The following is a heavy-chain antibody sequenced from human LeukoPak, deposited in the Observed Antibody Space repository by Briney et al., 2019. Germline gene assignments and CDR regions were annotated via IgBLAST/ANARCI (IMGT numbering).Heavy chain of an antibody. Sequence: GGSLRLSCAASGFTFSSSWMSWVRQAPGKGLEWVANIQQDGSEKYYVDSVKGRFTISRDNAKNSLYLQMNSLRAEDTAVYYCARDLTAAGLTYWGQGTLVTVSS. J-gene: IGHJ4*02. V-gene: IGHV3-7*01. CDR2: IQQDGSEK. D-gene: IGHD6-13*01. CDR1: GFTFSSSW. CDR3: ARDLTAAGLTY.